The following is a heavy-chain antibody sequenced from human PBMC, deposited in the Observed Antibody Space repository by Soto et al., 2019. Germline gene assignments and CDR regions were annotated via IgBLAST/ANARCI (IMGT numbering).Heavy chain of an antibody. CDR3: ARGLEGCSGGSCYPGRPNWFDP. CDR1: GGSISSSNW. J-gene: IGHJ5*02. V-gene: IGHV4-4*02. CDR2: IYHSGST. Sequence: SETLSLTCAVSGGSISSSNWWSWVRQPPGKGLEWIGEIYHSGSTNYNPSLKSRVTISVDKSKNQFSLKLSSVTAADTAVYYCARGLEGCSGGSCYPGRPNWFDPWGQGTLVTVSS. D-gene: IGHD2-15*01.